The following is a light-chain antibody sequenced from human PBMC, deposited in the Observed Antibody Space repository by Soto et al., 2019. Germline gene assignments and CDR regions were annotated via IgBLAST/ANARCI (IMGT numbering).Light chain of an antibody. Sequence: EIVLTQSPGTLSLSPGERATLSCRASQSIASSYLAWYQQKPGQPPRLLLYRTFNRATGIPDRFSGSGSGTDFTLTISRLEPEDFAVYYCQHRSNWPLMYTFGQGTKLEIK. V-gene: IGKV3D-20*02. CDR3: QHRSNWPLMYT. CDR2: RTF. CDR1: QSIASSY. J-gene: IGKJ2*01.